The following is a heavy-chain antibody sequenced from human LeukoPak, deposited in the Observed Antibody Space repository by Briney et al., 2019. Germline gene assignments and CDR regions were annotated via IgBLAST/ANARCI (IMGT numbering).Heavy chain of an antibody. V-gene: IGHV1-69*06. CDR3: ARDGAYCSGGSCYNNWFDP. J-gene: IGHJ5*02. D-gene: IGHD2-15*01. CDR2: IIPIFGTA. CDR1: GGTFSSYA. Sequence: SVKVSCKASGGTFSSYAISWVRQAPGQGLEWMGGIIPIFGTANYAQKFQGRVTITADKSTSTAYMELSSLRSEDMAVYYCARDGAYCSGGSCYNNWFDPWGQGTLVTVSS.